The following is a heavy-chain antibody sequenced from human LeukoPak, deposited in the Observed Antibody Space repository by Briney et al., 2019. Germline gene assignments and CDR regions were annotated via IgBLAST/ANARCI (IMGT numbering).Heavy chain of an antibody. CDR3: VWGSLGYCSGGGCYSDY. J-gene: IGHJ4*02. D-gene: IGHD2-15*01. CDR2: MNPNSGNT. V-gene: IGHV1-8*03. Sequence: ASVKVSCKASGYTFTSYDINWVRQATGQGLEWMGWMNPNSGNTGYAQKFQGRVTITRNTSISTAYMELSSLRSEDTAVYYCVWGSLGYCSGGGCYSDYWGQGTLVTVSS. CDR1: GYTFTSYD.